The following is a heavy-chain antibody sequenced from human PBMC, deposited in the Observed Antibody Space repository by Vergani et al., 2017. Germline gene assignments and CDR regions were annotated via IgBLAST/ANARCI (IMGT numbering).Heavy chain of an antibody. CDR1: GGSFSGYY. Sequence: QVQLQQWGAGLLKPSETLSLTCAVYGGSFSGYYWSWIRQPPGKGLEWIGEINHSGSTNYNPSLKSRVTISVDTSKNQFSLKLSSVTAADTAVYYCARVTYYYDSSGYYYAGWGYGMDVWGQGP. CDR2: INHSGST. D-gene: IGHD3-22*01. J-gene: IGHJ6*02. V-gene: IGHV4-34*01. CDR3: ARVTYYYDSSGYYYAGWGYGMDV.